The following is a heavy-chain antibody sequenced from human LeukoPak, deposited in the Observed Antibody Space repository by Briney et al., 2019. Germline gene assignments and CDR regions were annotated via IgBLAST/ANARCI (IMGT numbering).Heavy chain of an antibody. J-gene: IGHJ4*02. CDR2: IIPVNGDT. Sequence: ASVKVSCKASGYDFTDHAIHWVRQAPGQGLEWMGWIIPVNGDTKFSRDFQERVTLTRDRSASTAYMEVSSPRSEDMAVYYCARGSSGSPYYLDYWGQGTLVTVSS. CDR3: ARGSSGSPYYLDY. CDR1: GYDFTDHA. V-gene: IGHV1-3*03. D-gene: IGHD1-26*01.